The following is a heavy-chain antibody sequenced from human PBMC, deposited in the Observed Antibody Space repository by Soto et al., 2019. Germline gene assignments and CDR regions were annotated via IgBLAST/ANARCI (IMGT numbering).Heavy chain of an antibody. J-gene: IGHJ4*02. V-gene: IGHV4-30-2*01. CDR1: GGSISSGGYS. CDR3: ARAPARYYYDSSGYYYGDYFDY. CDR2: IYHSGST. D-gene: IGHD3-22*01. Sequence: SETLSLTCAVSGGSISSGGYSWSWIRQPPGKGLEWIGYIYHSGSTYYNPSLKSRVTISVDRSKNQFSLKLSSVTAADTAVYYCARAPARYYYDSSGYYYGDYFDYWGQGTLVTVSS.